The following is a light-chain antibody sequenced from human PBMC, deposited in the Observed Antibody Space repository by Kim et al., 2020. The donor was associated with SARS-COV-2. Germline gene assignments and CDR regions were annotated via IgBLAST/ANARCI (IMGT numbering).Light chain of an antibody. J-gene: IGKJ4*01. V-gene: IGKV3-20*01. CDR2: GAS. Sequence: SPGESATLSCRASQTITSNYLAWYQQKPGRSPKLLLYGASRRATGIPDKFSGGGSGTDFTLTISRLEPEDFAMYYCQQYGGSPVTFGGGTKVDIK. CDR1: QTITSNY. CDR3: QQYGGSPVT.